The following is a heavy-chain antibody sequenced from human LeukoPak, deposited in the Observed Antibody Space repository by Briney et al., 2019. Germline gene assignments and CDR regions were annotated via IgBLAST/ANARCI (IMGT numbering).Heavy chain of an antibody. J-gene: IGHJ3*02. CDR2: ISSSGSTI. CDR1: GFTFSSYE. D-gene: IGHD2-2*01. Sequence: GGSLRLSCAASGFTFSSYEMNWVRQAPGKGLEWVSYISSSGSTIDYADSVKGRFTISRDNAKNSLYLQMNSLRAEDTAVYYCARVTAQLLPNDAFDIWGQGTMVTVSS. V-gene: IGHV3-48*03. CDR3: ARVTAQLLPNDAFDI.